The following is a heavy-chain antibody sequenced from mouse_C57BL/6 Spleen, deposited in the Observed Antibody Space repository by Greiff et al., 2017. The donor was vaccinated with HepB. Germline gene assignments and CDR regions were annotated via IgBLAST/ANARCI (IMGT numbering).Heavy chain of an antibody. D-gene: IGHD4-1*01. V-gene: IGHV1-64*01. J-gene: IGHJ4*01. CDR2: IHPNSGST. Sequence: QVQLQQPGAELVKPGASVKLSCKASGYTFTSYWMHWVKQRPGQGLEWIGMIHPNSGSTNYNEKFKSKATLTVDKSSSTSYMQLSSLTSEDSAVYYCAREVWDEDYAMDYWGQGTSVTVSS. CDR3: AREVWDEDYAMDY. CDR1: GYTFTSYW.